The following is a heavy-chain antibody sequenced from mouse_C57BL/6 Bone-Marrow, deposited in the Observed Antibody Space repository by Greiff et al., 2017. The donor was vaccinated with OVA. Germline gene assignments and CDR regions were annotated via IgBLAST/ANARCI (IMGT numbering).Heavy chain of an antibody. D-gene: IGHD1-1*01. CDR2: IYPRSGNT. V-gene: IGHV1-81*01. J-gene: IGHJ2*01. CDR3: ARDYYYGSSYDY. Sequence: QVQLQQSGAELVRPGASVKLSCKASGYTFTSYGISWVKQRTGQGLEWIGEIYPRSGNTYYNEKFKGKATLTADKSSSTAYMELRSLTSEDSAVYFCARDYYYGSSYDYWGQGTTLTVSS. CDR1: GYTFTSYG.